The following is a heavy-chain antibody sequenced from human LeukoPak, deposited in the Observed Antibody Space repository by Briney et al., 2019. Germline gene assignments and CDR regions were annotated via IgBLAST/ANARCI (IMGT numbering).Heavy chain of an antibody. D-gene: IGHD3-3*01. CDR2: MCGSAGCT. CDR3: VRDRPNYHESNGHYYTRDGDH. V-gene: IGHV3-23*01. Sequence: GSLRLSCAASGFTFNIYAMRWVRLAPGKGLQWVARMCGSAGCTFYADSVMGRCTISRDNSKNTLFLQMNRLRVDDPAMYYCVRDRPNYHESNGHYYTRDGDHWGQGTLVTVSS. CDR1: GFTFNIYA. J-gene: IGHJ5*02.